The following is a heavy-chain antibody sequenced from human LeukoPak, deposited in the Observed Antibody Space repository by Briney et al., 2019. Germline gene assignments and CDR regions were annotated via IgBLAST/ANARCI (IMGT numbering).Heavy chain of an antibody. V-gene: IGHV4-4*07. CDR3: VRESKTYDGSGYYHDY. Sequence: SETLSLTCSVSGGSIRNYFWSWIRQPAGKGLEWIGRIYTSVSIDYKPSLRSRVTMSVDTSRNQFSLKLTSVTAADTAVYYCVRESKTYDGSGYYHDYWGQGTLVTVSS. D-gene: IGHD3-22*01. J-gene: IGHJ4*02. CDR1: GGSIRNYF. CDR2: IYTSVSI.